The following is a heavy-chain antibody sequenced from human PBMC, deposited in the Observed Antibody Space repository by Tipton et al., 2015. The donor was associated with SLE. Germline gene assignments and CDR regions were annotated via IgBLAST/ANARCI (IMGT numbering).Heavy chain of an antibody. J-gene: IGHJ4*02. D-gene: IGHD6-13*01. V-gene: IGHV4-59*01. CDR2: IYYSGST. CDR1: GGSISSYY. Sequence: LRLSCTVSGGSISSYYWSWIRQPPGKGLELIGYIYYSGSTNYTPSLKSRVTISVDTSKNQFSLKLSSVTAADTAVYYCARGISIASAGAFDYWGKGSLGTFSS. CDR3: ARGISIASAGAFDY.